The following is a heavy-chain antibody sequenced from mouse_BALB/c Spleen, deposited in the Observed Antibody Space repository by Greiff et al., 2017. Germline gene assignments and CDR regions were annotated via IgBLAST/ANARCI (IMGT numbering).Heavy chain of an antibody. D-gene: IGHD1-1*01. CDR3: ARSEYYGSSYAAYFDY. J-gene: IGHJ2*01. CDR1: GYTFTSYT. V-gene: IGHV1-4*02. CDR2: INPSSGDT. Sequence: QVQLQQSAAELARPGASVKMSCKASGYTFTSYTMHWVKQRPGQGLEWIGYINPSSGDTEYNQKFKDKTTLTADKSSSTAYMQLSSLTSEDSAVYYCARSEYYGSSYAAYFDYWGQGTTLTVSS.